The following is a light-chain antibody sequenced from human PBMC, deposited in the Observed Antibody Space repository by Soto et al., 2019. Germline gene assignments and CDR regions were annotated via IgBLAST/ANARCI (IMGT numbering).Light chain of an antibody. V-gene: IGKV1-5*01. Sequence: DIQMTQSPATLSPSVGDRVTITCRASQSVRSWLAWYQQKPGTAPKLLIFDASRLESGVPSRFSGSASGTEFTLTISSLQPDDFATYYCQQYDNYPLTFGGGTKVEIK. CDR3: QQYDNYPLT. J-gene: IGKJ4*01. CDR1: QSVRSW. CDR2: DAS.